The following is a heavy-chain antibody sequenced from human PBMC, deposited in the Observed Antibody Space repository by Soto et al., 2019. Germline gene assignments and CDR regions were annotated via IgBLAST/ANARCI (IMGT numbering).Heavy chain of an antibody. CDR2: INADGSEK. Sequence: VQMVESGGGVVHPGGSLRLSCAVSGFTFADYAVHWVRQSAGKGLEWVSFINADGSEKYYADSVRGRFTISRDNSKESFYLQMNSLRLEDTDMYYCAKAKLYYDSSPYDSWGQGTLVTVSS. J-gene: IGHJ4*02. D-gene: IGHD3-22*01. V-gene: IGHV3-43*02. CDR1: GFTFADYA. CDR3: AKAKLYYDSSPYDS.